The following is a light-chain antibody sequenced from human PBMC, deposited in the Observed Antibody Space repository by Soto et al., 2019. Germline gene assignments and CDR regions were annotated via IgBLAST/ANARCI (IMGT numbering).Light chain of an antibody. Sequence: DIQMTQSPSSLSASVGDRVTITCRASQSITNYLNWYQQKPEKAPEFLIYSASSLQSGVPSRFSGSGPGTDFTLTISTLQPEDFAIYYCQQSYNAPWTFGQGTKVEIK. V-gene: IGKV1-39*01. CDR3: QQSYNAPWT. CDR1: QSITNY. CDR2: SAS. J-gene: IGKJ1*01.